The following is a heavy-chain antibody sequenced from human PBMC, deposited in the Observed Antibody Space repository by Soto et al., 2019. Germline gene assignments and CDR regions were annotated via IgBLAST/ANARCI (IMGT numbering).Heavy chain of an antibody. Sequence: XSVKFSCKASVYTFTSYDINWVRQATGQGLEWMGWMNPNSGNTGYAQKFQGRVTMTRNTSISTAYMELSSLRSEDTAVYYCARGQYSNYAWYYYYYGMDVWGQGTTVTVSS. CDR3: ARGQYSNYAWYYYYYGMDV. J-gene: IGHJ6*02. D-gene: IGHD4-4*01. CDR2: MNPNSGNT. V-gene: IGHV1-8*01. CDR1: VYTFTSYD.